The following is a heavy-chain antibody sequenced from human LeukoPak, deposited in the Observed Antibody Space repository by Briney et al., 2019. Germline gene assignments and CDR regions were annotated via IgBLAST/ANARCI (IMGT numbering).Heavy chain of an antibody. J-gene: IGHJ4*02. D-gene: IGHD6-6*01. CDR3: ATWSISSSSFDY. CDR2: VYYSGST. CDR1: GGSFSSYY. V-gene: IGHV4-59*01. Sequence: PSETLSLTCTVSGGSFSSYYWSWIRQPPGKGLEWVGYVYYSGSTTYNPSLKSRVAISVDTSKNQFSLKLSSVTAADTAVYYCATWSISSSSFDYWGQGTLVTVSS.